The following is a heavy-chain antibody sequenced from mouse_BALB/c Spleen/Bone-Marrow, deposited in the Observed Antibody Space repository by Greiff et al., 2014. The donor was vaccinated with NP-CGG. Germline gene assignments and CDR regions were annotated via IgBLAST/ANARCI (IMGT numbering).Heavy chain of an antibody. D-gene: IGHD2-3*01. CDR2: IYPGNSDT. CDR1: GSSFTSYW. CDR3: TRGLLRRGGYFDV. Sequence: VQLQQSGTVLARPGASVKMSCKASGSSFTSYWMHWVKQRPGQGLEWIGAIYPGNSDTSYNQKFKGKAKLTAFTSASTAYMELSSLTNEDSAVYYCTRGLLRRGGYFDVWGAGTTVTVSS. J-gene: IGHJ1*01. V-gene: IGHV1-5*01.